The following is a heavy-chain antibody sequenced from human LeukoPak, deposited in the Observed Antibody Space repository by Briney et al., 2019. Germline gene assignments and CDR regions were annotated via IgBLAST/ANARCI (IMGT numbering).Heavy chain of an antibody. CDR1: GFTFSSSG. CDR3: AKVPPTSVTREGMDA. CDR2: ISYDGEKT. J-gene: IGHJ6*02. D-gene: IGHD4-17*01. Sequence: PGGSLRLSCAASGFTFSSSGMHWVRQAPGKGLEWVAVISYDGEKTYYGDSVKGRFTISRDNSKNTLFLHMNSLRVDDTAVYYCAKVPPTSVTREGMDAWGQGTMVRVSS. V-gene: IGHV3-30*18.